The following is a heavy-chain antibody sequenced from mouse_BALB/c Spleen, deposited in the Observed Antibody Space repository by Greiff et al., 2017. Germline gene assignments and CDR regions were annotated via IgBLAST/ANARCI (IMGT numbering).Heavy chain of an antibody. CDR1: GFTFSSYA. V-gene: IGHV5-9-3*01. CDR3: ARHEDGYFYFDY. D-gene: IGHD2-3*01. Sequence: EVKLVESGGGLVKPGGSLKLSCAASGFTFSSYAMSWVRQTPEKRLEWVATISSGGSYTYYPDSVKGRFTISRDNAKNTLYLQMSSLRSEDTAMYYCARHEDGYFYFDYWGQGTTLTVSS. J-gene: IGHJ2*01. CDR2: ISSGGSYT.